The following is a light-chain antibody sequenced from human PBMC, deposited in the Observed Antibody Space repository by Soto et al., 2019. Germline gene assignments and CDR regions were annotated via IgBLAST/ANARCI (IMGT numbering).Light chain of an antibody. J-gene: IGKJ4*01. CDR3: MQSVQSPLT. CDR1: QSLLGSDGKTY. Sequence: DIVMTQTPLSLSVTPGQPSSISCKSSQSLLGSDGKTYLSWCLQKPGHPPQLLIFQVSNHFSGVSDRFSGSGSGTDFTLKISRVEAEDVGVYYCMQSVQSPLTFGGGTKVDNK. V-gene: IGKV2D-29*01. CDR2: QVS.